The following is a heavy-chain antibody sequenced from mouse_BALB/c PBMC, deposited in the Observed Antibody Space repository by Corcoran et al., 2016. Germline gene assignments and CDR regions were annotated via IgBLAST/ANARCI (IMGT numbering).Heavy chain of an antibody. Sequence: EVQLQQSGPELVKPGASVKISCKASGYSFTGYYMHWVKQSHVKSLEWIGRINPYNGATSYNQNFKNKASLTVDKASSTAYMELHSLTSEDSAVYYGSRDYGSSYYAMDYWGQGTAVTFSS. J-gene: IGHJ4*01. D-gene: IGHD1-1*01. CDR3: SRDYGSSYYAMDY. CDR2: INPYNGAT. V-gene: IGHV1-26*01. CDR1: GYSFTGYY.